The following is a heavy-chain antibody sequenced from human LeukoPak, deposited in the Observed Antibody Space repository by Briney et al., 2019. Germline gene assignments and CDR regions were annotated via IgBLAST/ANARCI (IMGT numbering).Heavy chain of an antibody. J-gene: IGHJ4*02. D-gene: IGHD3-10*01. CDR2: IWYDGSNK. CDR1: RFIFSGYG. CDR3: VRDSFGSFGELDY. V-gene: IGHV3-33*01. Sequence: TGGSLRLSCAASRFIFSGYGIHWARQAPAKGLEWVAVIWYDGSNKYYGDSVKGRFTISRDNSKNTVYLQMNSLRPEDTAVYYCVRDSFGSFGELDYWGQGILVTVSS.